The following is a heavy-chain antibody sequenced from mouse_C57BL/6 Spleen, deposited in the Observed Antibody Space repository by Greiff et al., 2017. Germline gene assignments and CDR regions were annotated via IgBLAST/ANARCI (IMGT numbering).Heavy chain of an antibody. J-gene: IGHJ3*01. V-gene: IGHV1-82*01. Sequence: LVESGPELVKPGASVKISCKASGYAFSSSWMNWVKQRPGKGLEWIGRIYPGDGDTNYNGKFKGKATLTADKSSSTAYMQLSSLTSADSAVYFCARETTVPVFDYWGQGTLVTVSA. CDR2: IYPGDGDT. CDR1: GYAFSSSW. D-gene: IGHD1-1*01. CDR3: ARETTVPVFDY.